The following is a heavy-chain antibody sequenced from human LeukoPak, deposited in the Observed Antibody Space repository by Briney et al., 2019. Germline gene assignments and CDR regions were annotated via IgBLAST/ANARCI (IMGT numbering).Heavy chain of an antibody. CDR2: IWYDGSNK. Sequence: PGGSLRLSCAASGFTFSSYGMHWVRQAPGKGLEWVAVIWYDGSNKYYADSVKGRFTISRDSPKNTLYLQMNSLRAEDTAVYFCAKRGVVIRVVLVGFHKEAYYFDSWGQGALVTVSS. D-gene: IGHD3-10*01. CDR3: AKRGVVIRVVLVGFHKEAYYFDS. J-gene: IGHJ4*02. CDR1: GFTFSSYG. V-gene: IGHV3-33*03.